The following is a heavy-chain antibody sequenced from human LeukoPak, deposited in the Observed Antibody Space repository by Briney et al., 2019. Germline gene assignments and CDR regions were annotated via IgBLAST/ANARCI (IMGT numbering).Heavy chain of an antibody. D-gene: IGHD2-15*01. CDR2: IYHSGST. CDR3: ARPSGGRYCSGGSCYPDWYFDL. Sequence: PSETLSLTCTVSGYSISSGYYWGWIRQPPGKGLEWIGSIYHSGSTYYNPSLKSRVTISVDTSKNQFSLKLSSVTAADTAVYYCARPSGGRYCSGGSCYPDWYFDLWGRGTLVTVSS. V-gene: IGHV4-38-2*02. CDR1: GYSISSGYY. J-gene: IGHJ2*01.